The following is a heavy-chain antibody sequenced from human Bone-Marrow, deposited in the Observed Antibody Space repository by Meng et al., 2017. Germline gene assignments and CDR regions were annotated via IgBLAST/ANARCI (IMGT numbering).Heavy chain of an antibody. V-gene: IGHV4-4*02. CDR1: GGSISSSNW. J-gene: IGHJ4*02. Sequence: QVQLQESGPGLGKPSGTLSLPGAVSGGSISSSNWWNWVRQSPGKGLEWIGEIYHSGSTNCNPSLESRVTISIDTSRNQLSLKLSSVTAADTAVYYCRLAYCMGDCVDYWGQGTLVTVSS. CDR2: IYHSGST. D-gene: IGHD2-21*01. CDR3: RLAYCMGDCVDY.